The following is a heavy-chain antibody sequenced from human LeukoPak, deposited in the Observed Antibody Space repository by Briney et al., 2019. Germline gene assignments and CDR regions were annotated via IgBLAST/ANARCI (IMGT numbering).Heavy chain of an antibody. CDR1: RGSIIGYY. V-gene: IGHV4-59*08. J-gene: IGHJ3*02. CDR3: VRHEPGWRGAFDI. Sequence: PSETLSLTCTVSRGSIIGYYWSWVRHPPGKGLEWIGYIYFSGSTDSNPSLKSRVTISVDTSKNQFSLKLSSVTAADTAVYHCVRHEPGWRGAFDIWGQGTMVTVSS. D-gene: IGHD1-14*01. CDR2: IYFSGST.